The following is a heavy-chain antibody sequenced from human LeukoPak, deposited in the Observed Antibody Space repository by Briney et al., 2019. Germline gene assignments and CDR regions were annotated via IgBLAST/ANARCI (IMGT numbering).Heavy chain of an antibody. D-gene: IGHD5-24*01. J-gene: IGHJ4*02. CDR1: GGSISSGSYY. Sequence: PSETLSLTCTVSGGSISSGSYYWGWIRQPPGKGLQWIGSMYHSGSTYYHPSLKSRFTISVDTSKNQFSLKLSSVTAADTAVYYCAREYRRWMARQRPFDYWGQGTVVTVSS. V-gene: IGHV4-39*07. CDR3: AREYRRWMARQRPFDY. CDR2: MYHSGST.